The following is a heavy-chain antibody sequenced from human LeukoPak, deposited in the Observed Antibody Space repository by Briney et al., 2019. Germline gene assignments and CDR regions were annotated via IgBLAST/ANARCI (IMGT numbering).Heavy chain of an antibody. CDR3: ARDDQSGVTTYYFDY. CDR1: GFTFSSYS. V-gene: IGHV3-21*01. Sequence: GGSLRLSCAASGFTFSSYSMNWVRQAPGKGLEWVSSISSSSSYIYYADSVKGRFTISRDNAKNSLYLQMNSLRAEDTAVYYCARDDQSGVTTYYFDYWGQGTLVTVSS. CDR2: ISSSSSYI. J-gene: IGHJ4*02. D-gene: IGHD4-11*01.